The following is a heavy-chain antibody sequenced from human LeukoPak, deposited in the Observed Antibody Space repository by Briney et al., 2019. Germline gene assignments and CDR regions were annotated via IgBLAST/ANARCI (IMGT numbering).Heavy chain of an antibody. CDR3: ARGGGIAVAHL. V-gene: IGHV4-39*07. CDR2: ISHTGNT. J-gene: IGHJ4*02. Sequence: SETLSLTCTVSSGSISINSHYLSWIRQPPGKGLEWIGSISHTGNTYYTPSPRSRVTVSVDKSQNRFFLKLSSVTAADTAQYYCARGGGIAVAHLWGQGTLVTVSS. CDR1: SGSISINSHY. D-gene: IGHD6-19*01.